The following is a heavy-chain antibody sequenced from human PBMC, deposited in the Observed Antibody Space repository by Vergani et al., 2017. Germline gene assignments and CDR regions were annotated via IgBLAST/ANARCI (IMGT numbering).Heavy chain of an antibody. J-gene: IGHJ4*02. D-gene: IGHD3-9*01. Sequence: QVQLQESGPGLVKPSETLSLTCTVSNDSVSNTFYYWGWIRQPPGKGLEWIGNIYHSGGAYYNPSLKGRVTISVDTSKNQFSLEVTSVTAADTAIYFCARTESFILRYFHWALWGQGTLVTVSS. CDR1: NDSVSNTFYY. CDR3: ARTESFILRYFHWAL. CDR2: IYHSGGA. V-gene: IGHV4-39*01.